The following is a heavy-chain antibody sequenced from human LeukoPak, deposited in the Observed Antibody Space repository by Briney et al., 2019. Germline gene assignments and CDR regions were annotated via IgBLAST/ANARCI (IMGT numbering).Heavy chain of an antibody. CDR2: ISGSGGST. D-gene: IGHD3-10*01. CDR1: GFTFSSYA. J-gene: IGHJ3*02. Sequence: GGSLRLSCAASGFTFSSYAMSWVRQAPGKGLEWVSAISGSGGSTYYADSVKGRFTISRDNSKNTLYLQMNSLGAEDTAVYHCAKLTYYYGSGSPDAFDIWGQGTMVTVSS. CDR3: AKLTYYYGSGSPDAFDI. V-gene: IGHV3-23*01.